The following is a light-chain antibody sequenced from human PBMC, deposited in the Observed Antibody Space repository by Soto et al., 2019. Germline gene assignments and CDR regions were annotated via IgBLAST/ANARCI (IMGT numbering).Light chain of an antibody. Sequence: QSVLTQPPSASGTPGQRVTISCSGSSSNIGSNYVYWYQHLPGTAPKLLIYSDNQRPSGVPDRISGAKSGSSASLAISGLRSEDEADYYCAAWDDRIYVFGTGTKLAVL. CDR1: SSNIGSNY. V-gene: IGLV1-47*02. CDR3: AAWDDRIYV. J-gene: IGLJ1*01. CDR2: SDN.